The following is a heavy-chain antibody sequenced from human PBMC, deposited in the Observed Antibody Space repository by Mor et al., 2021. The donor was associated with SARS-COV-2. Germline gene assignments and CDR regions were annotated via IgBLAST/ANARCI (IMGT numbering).Heavy chain of an antibody. CDR2: YNGNT. J-gene: IGHJ4*02. D-gene: IGHD1-26*01. Sequence: YNGNTNYAQKFQGRVTMTTDTSTRTAYMELRRLISDDTAVYFCARSHTWGYSDSWGQGTLLTVSS. CDR3: ARSHTWGYSDS. V-gene: IGHV1-18*01.